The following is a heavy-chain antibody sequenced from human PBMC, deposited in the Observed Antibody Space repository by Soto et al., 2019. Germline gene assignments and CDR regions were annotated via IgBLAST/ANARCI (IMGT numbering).Heavy chain of an antibody. CDR3: ATLGGELRFFDY. J-gene: IGHJ4*02. CDR1: GYTLTELS. CDR2: FDPEDGET. D-gene: IGHD1-26*01. V-gene: IGHV1-24*01. Sequence: GASVKVSCKVSGYTLTELSMHWMRQAPGKGLEWMGGFDPEDGETIYAQKFQGRVTMTEDTSTDTAYMELSSLRSEDTAVYYCATLGGELRFFDYWGQGTLVTVSS.